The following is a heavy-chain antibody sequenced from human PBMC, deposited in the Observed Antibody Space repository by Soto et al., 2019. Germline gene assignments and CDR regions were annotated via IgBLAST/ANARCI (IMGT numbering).Heavy chain of an antibody. V-gene: IGHV4-39*01. D-gene: IGHD4-17*01. CDR1: GGSISSGNYY. Sequence: SETLSLTCTVSGGSISSGNYYWSWIRQSPGKGLEWIGYIYSTGSTYYNPSLKSRVTISVDTSKNQFSLKLSSVTAADTAVYYCARHVDLDYAYYYYGMDVWGQGTTVTVSS. CDR2: IYSTGST. CDR3: ARHVDLDYAYYYYGMDV. J-gene: IGHJ6*02.